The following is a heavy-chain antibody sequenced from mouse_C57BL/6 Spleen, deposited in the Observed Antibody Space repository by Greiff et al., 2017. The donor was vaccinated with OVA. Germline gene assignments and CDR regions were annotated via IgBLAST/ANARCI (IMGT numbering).Heavy chain of an antibody. CDR2: IWTGGGT. J-gene: IGHJ3*01. D-gene: IGHD2-3*01. CDR3: ARSFDGYYSWFAY. Sequence: VKLVESGPGLVAPSQSLSITCTVSGFSLTSYAISWVRQPPGKGLEWLGVIWTGGGTNYNSALKSRMSISKDNSKSQFFLKMNSLQTDDTARYYCARSFDGYYSWFAYWGQGTLVTVSA. V-gene: IGHV2-9-1*01. CDR1: GFSLTSYA.